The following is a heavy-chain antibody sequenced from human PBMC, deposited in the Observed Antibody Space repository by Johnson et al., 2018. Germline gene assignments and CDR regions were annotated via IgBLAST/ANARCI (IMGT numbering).Heavy chain of an antibody. V-gene: IGHV3-7*01. CDR3: ARGGGYQPAV. CDR2: IKQDGSEK. Sequence: VQLVESGGGLVQPGGSLKLSCAASGFTFSSYWMSWVRQVPGKGLEWVANIKQDGSEKYYVESVKGRFPISRDNAKNSLYLQMNSLRAEDTAVDYCARGGGYQPAVWGKGTTVTVSS. J-gene: IGHJ6*04. D-gene: IGHD3-16*02. CDR1: GFTFSSYW.